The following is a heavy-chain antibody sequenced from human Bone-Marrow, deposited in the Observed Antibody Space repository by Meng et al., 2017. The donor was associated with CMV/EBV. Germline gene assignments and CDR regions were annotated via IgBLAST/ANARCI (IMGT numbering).Heavy chain of an antibody. Sequence: ASVKVSCKASGYTFTGHYMHWVRQAPGQGLEWMGWINPNSGGTNYAQKFQGRATMTRGTSISTAYMELSRLRSDDTAVYYCAREYSSSLYYYYYGMDVWGQGTTVTVSS. CDR3: AREYSSSLYYYYYGMDV. CDR1: GYTFTGHY. D-gene: IGHD6-6*01. CDR2: INPNSGGT. J-gene: IGHJ6*01. V-gene: IGHV1-2*02.